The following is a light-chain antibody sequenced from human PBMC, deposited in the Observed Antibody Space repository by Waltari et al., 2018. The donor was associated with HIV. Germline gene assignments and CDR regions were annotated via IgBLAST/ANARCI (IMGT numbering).Light chain of an antibody. CDR3: NSRDSSGNPHVV. CDR2: GKN. J-gene: IGLJ2*01. V-gene: IGLV3-19*01. Sequence: SSELTQDPAVSVALGQTVRITCHGASLRSNYASWYQQKPGQAPVRVIYGKNNRPSGIPDRFSCSSSGNTASLTITGAQAEDEADYYCNSRDSSGNPHVVFGGGTKLTVL. CDR1: SLRSNY.